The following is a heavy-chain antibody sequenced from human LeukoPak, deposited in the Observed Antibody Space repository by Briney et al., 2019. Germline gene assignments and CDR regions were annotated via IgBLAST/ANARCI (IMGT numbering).Heavy chain of an antibody. CDR3: ARDPVVRAKDWGTNFDY. CDR1: GFTFSSYA. Sequence: GGSLRLSCAASGFTFSSYAMHWVRQAPGKGLEWVAVISYDGSNKYYADSVKGRFTIPRDNSKNTLYLQMNSLRAEDTAVYYCARDPVVRAKDWGTNFDYWGQGTLVTVSS. D-gene: IGHD3-16*01. J-gene: IGHJ4*02. CDR2: ISYDGSNK. V-gene: IGHV3-30*04.